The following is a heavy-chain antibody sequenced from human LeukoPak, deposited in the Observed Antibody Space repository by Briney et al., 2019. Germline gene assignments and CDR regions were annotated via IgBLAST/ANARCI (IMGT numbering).Heavy chain of an antibody. Sequence: ASVKVSCKASGYTFNAYYMHWVRQAPGQGLEWMGWINPNSGGTTYVQKFQGRVTMTRDTSTNTVYMELSRLRSDDMAVYYCARGRGYYDNSGKGNFDYWGQGTLVTVSS. CDR1: GYTFNAYY. J-gene: IGHJ4*02. CDR3: ARGRGYYDNSGKGNFDY. D-gene: IGHD3-22*01. V-gene: IGHV1-2*02. CDR2: INPNSGGT.